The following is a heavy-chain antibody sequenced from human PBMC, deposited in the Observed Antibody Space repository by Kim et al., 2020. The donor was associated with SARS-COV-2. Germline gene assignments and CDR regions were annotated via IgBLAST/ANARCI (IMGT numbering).Heavy chain of an antibody. D-gene: IGHD2-15*01. CDR2: ISGSGGST. Sequence: GGSLRLSCAASGFTFSSYAMSWVRQAPGKGLEWVSAISGSGGSTYYADSVKGRFTISRDNSKNTLYLQMNSLRAEDTAVYYCAKDVDIVVVVAVNDAFDIWGQGTMVTVSS. V-gene: IGHV3-23*01. J-gene: IGHJ3*02. CDR3: AKDVDIVVVVAVNDAFDI. CDR1: GFTFSSYA.